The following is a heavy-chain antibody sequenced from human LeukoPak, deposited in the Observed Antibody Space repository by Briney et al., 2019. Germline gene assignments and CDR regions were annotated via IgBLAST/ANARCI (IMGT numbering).Heavy chain of an antibody. CDR2: IYYSGTT. Sequence: SETLSLTCTVSGGSISSYYWSWIRQPPGKGLEWIGYIYYSGTTNYNPSLESRVTISVDTSKSQFSLKLTSVTAADTAVYYCARSHYGDYSEPSGWFDPWGQGTLVTVSS. V-gene: IGHV4-59*08. D-gene: IGHD4-17*01. CDR1: GGSISSYY. CDR3: ARSHYGDYSEPSGWFDP. J-gene: IGHJ5*02.